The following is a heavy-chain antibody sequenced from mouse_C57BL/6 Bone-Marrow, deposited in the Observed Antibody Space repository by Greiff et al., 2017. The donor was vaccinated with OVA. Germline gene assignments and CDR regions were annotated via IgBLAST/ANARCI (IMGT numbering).Heavy chain of an antibody. CDR3: ARLYYDYDEAWFAY. D-gene: IGHD2-4*01. J-gene: IGHJ3*01. CDR1: GFSLSTSGMG. Sequence: QVTLKVCGPGILQSSQTLSLTCSFSGFSLSTSGMGVSWIRQPSGKGLEWLAHIYWDDDKRYNPSLKSRLTISKDTSRNQVFLKITSVDTADTATYYCARLYYDYDEAWFAYWGQGTLVTVSA. CDR2: IYWDDDK. V-gene: IGHV8-12*01.